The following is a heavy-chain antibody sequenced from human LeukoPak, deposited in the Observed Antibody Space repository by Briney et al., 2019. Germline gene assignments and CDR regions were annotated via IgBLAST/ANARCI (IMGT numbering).Heavy chain of an antibody. CDR1: GGSISSPY. CDR2: IYYGGST. J-gene: IGHJ3*02. V-gene: IGHV4-59*11. D-gene: IGHD1-26*01. Sequence: SETLSLTCTVSGGSISSPYWTWIRQPPGKGLEWIGYIYYGGSTDYSPSLKSRVTISVDTSKNQFSLKLSSVTAADTTVYYCARRGGSPLGAFDIWGQGTMVTVSS. CDR3: ARRGGSPLGAFDI.